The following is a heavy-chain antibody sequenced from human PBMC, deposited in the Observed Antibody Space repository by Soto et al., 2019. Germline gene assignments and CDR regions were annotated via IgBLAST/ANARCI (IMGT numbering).Heavy chain of an antibody. CDR3: ATQSGFKAFDN. CDR2: IWYDGSNK. Sequence: QVQLVESGGGVVQPGRSLRLSCAASGFTFSSYGMHWVRQASGKGLEWVAVIWYDGSNKYYADSVKGRFTISRDNSKNTLSLQMNSLRAEDAAGYYCATQSGFKAFDNWGQGTLVTVSS. D-gene: IGHD6-25*01. V-gene: IGHV3-33*03. CDR1: GFTFSSYG. J-gene: IGHJ4*02.